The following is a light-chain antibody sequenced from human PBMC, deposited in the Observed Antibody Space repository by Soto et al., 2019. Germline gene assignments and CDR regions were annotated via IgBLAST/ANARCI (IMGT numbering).Light chain of an antibody. V-gene: IGLV4-69*01. J-gene: IGLJ2*01. CDR3: QTWGTSVV. CDR2: LNSDGSH. Sequence: QLVLTQSPSASASLGASVKLTCTLSSGHSSYAIAWHQQQPEKGPRYLMKLNSDGSHSKGDGIPDRFSGSSSGAERYLTISSLQSEDGADYYCQTWGTSVVFGGGTQLTVL. CDR1: SGHSSYA.